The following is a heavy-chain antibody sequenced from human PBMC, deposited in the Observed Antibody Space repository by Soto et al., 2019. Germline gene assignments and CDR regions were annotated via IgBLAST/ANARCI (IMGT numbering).Heavy chain of an antibody. D-gene: IGHD5-12*01. CDR3: ARQDRIVATINAFDI. CDR1: GYSFTSYW. Sequence: GESLKISCKGSGYSFTSYWIGWVRHMPGKGLEWMGIIYPGDSDTRYSPSFQGQVTISADKSISTAYLQWSSLKASDTAMYYCARQDRIVATINAFDIWGQGTMVTVSS. CDR2: IYPGDSDT. J-gene: IGHJ3*02. V-gene: IGHV5-51*01.